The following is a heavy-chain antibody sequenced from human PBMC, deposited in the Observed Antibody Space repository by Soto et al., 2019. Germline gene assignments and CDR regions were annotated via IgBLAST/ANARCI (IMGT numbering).Heavy chain of an antibody. J-gene: IGHJ6*03. V-gene: IGHV6-1*01. CDR3: ARLLVDYGDTWASDYYYMDV. D-gene: IGHD4-17*01. CDR1: GDSVSSNSAA. Sequence: SQTLSLTCAISGDSVSSNSAAWNWIGLSPSRGLEWLARTYYRSRWYNDYAVSVRSRITVNPDTSKNQFSLQLTSVTPEDTAVYYCARLLVDYGDTWASDYYYMDVWGKGTTVTVSS. CDR2: TYYRSRWYN.